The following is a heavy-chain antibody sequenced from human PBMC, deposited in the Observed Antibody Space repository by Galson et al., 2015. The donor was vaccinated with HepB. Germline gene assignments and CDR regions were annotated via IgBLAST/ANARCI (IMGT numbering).Heavy chain of an antibody. J-gene: IGHJ2*01. V-gene: IGHV3-11*06. D-gene: IGHD3-10*01. Sequence: SLRLSCAASGFTFRHYYMTWIRQAPGKGLEWLSYISSSASYTNYADSVKGRFTISRDNAKNSLYLQMNSLRADDTAVYYCARDGSKSSFGDLLTYWYFDLWGRGSLVTVSS. CDR3: ARDGSKSSFGDLLTYWYFDL. CDR2: ISSSASYT. CDR1: GFTFRHYY.